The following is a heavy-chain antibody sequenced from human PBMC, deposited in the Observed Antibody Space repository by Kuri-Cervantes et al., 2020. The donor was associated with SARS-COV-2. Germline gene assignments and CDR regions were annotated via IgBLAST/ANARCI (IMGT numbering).Heavy chain of an antibody. Sequence: ASVKVSCKASGYTFTSYAMHWVRQAPGQGLEWMGWINGGSGNTKFSPRFQGRVTITADKSTSTAYMELSSLRSEDTAVYYCARVGGDFWSGYYQHDAFDIWGQGTMVTVSS. CDR2: INGGSGNT. V-gene: IGHV1-3*01. J-gene: IGHJ3*02. D-gene: IGHD3-3*01. CDR1: GYTFTSYA. CDR3: ARVGGDFWSGYYQHDAFDI.